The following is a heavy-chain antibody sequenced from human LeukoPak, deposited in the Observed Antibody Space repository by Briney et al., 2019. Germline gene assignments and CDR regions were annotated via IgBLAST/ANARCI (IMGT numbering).Heavy chain of an antibody. CDR3: ESLASSIAAHRRYYYGMDV. Sequence: GGSLRLSCAASGFTFSSYGMHWVRQAPGKGLEWVAVIWYDGSNKYYADSVKGRFTISRDNSKNTLYLQMNSLRAEDTAVYYCESLASSIAAHRRYYYGMDVWGQGTTVTVSS. CDR2: IWYDGSNK. CDR1: GFTFSSYG. D-gene: IGHD6-6*01. J-gene: IGHJ6*02. V-gene: IGHV3-33*01.